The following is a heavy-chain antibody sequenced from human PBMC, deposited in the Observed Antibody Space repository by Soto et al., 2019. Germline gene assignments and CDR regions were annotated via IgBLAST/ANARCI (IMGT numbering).Heavy chain of an antibody. CDR1: GFTLSTYS. J-gene: IGHJ4*02. CDR3: ARDFSSSWPFDY. D-gene: IGHD6-13*01. Sequence: EVQLVESGGGLVQPGGSLRLSCAASGFTLSTYSMNWVRQAPGKGLEWVSYISFTGSNIYYVDSVKGRFTISRDNAKNSLYLQMNSLRDEDTAVYYCARDFSSSWPFDYWGQGTLVTVSS. V-gene: IGHV3-48*02. CDR2: ISFTGSNI.